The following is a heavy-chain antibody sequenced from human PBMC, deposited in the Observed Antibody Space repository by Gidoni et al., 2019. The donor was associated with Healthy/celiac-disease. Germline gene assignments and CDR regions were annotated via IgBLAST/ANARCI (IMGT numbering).Heavy chain of an antibody. CDR2: ISGSGGST. V-gene: IGHV3-23*04. Sequence: EVQLVESRGGCVHPGGCLRLSCAAFAVSFSSYAMTWVRQAPGKGLEWVSAISGSGGSTYYADSVKGRFTISRDNSKNKLYLQMNSLRDEDTAVYYCAKAFWFGELSPVEYWGQGTLVTVSS. CDR1: AVSFSSYA. J-gene: IGHJ4*02. D-gene: IGHD3-10*01. CDR3: AKAFWFGELSPVEY.